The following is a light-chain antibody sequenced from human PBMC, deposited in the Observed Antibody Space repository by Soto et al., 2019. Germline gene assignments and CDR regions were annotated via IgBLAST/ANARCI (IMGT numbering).Light chain of an antibody. CDR2: EVS. CDR1: SSDVGYYNY. J-gene: IGLJ2*01. Sequence: QSALTQPPSASGSPGQSVTISCTGTSSDVGYYNYVSWYQQHPGKAPKLMFYEVSKRPSGVPDRFSGSKSGNTASLTVSGPQPGDGGDFYCTLIAGRNPVIFGGGPPLAV. CDR3: TLIAGRNPVI. V-gene: IGLV2-8*01.